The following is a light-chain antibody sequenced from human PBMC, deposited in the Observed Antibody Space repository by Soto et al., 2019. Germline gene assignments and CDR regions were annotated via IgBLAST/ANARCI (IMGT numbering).Light chain of an antibody. CDR1: SSDVGGYNY. CDR2: EVS. CDR3: SSYTSSSTPYV. V-gene: IGLV2-14*01. Sequence: QSVLTHPASVSWSPGQSITISCTGTSSDVGGYNYVSWYQQHPGKAPKLMIYEVSNRPSGVSNRFSGSKSGNTASLTISGLQAEDEADYYCSSYTSSSTPYVFGTGTMVTV. J-gene: IGLJ1*01.